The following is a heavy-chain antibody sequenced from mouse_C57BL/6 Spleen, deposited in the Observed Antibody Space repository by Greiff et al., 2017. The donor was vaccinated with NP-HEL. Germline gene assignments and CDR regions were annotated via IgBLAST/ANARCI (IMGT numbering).Heavy chain of an antibody. V-gene: IGHV2-5*01. CDR1: GFSLTSYG. Sequence: VQLQESGPGLVQPSQRLSITCTVSGFSLTSYGVHWVRQSPGKGLEWLGVIWRGGSTDYNAAFMSRLSITKDNSKSQVFFKMNSLQADDTAIYYCAKTDGYYVGAMDYWGQGTSVTVSS. CDR3: AKTDGYYVGAMDY. J-gene: IGHJ4*01. CDR2: IWRGGST. D-gene: IGHD2-3*01.